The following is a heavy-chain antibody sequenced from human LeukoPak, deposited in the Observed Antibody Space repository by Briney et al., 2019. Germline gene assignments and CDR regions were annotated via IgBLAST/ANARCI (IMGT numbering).Heavy chain of an antibody. CDR1: GYTLTELS. Sequence: ASVKVSCKVSGYTLTELSMHWVRQAPGKGLEWMGGFDPEDGETIYAQKFQGRVTMTEDTSTDTAYMVLSSLRSEDTAVYYCATGQWLVREYFQHWGQGTLVTVSS. CDR2: FDPEDGET. V-gene: IGHV1-24*01. J-gene: IGHJ1*01. CDR3: ATGQWLVREYFQH. D-gene: IGHD6-19*01.